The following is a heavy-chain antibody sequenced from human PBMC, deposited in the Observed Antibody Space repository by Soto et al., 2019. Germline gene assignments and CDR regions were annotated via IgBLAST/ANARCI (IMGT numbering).Heavy chain of an antibody. CDR1: GDSVSSNSAA. J-gene: IGHJ6*02. D-gene: IGHD6-19*01. V-gene: IGHV6-1*01. CDR3: ARASRMDSSGWYYYYGIDV. Sequence: PSQTLSLTCAISGDSVSSNSAAWNWIRQSPSRGLEWLGRTYYRSKWYNDYAVSVKSRITINPDTSKNQFSLQLNSVTPEDTAVYYCARASRMDSSGWYYYYGIDVWGQGTTVTVSS. CDR2: TYYRSKWYN.